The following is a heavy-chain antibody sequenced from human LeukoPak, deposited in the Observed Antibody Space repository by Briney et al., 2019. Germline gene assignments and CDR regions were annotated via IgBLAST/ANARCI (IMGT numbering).Heavy chain of an antibody. CDR3: AKGLNYGGNAYYFDY. J-gene: IGHJ4*02. Sequence: PGGSLRLSCAASGFTFSSYGMHWVRQAPGKGLEWVAFIRYDGSNKYYADSVKGRFTISRDNSKNTLYLQMNSPRAEDTAVYYCAKGLNYGGNAYYFDYWGQGTLVTVSS. V-gene: IGHV3-30*02. D-gene: IGHD4-23*01. CDR2: IRYDGSNK. CDR1: GFTFSSYG.